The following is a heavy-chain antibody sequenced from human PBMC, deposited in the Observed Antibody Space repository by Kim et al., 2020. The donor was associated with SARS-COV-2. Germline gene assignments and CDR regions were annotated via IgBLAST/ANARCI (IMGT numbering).Heavy chain of an antibody. Sequence: ASVKVSCKASGYTFTSYGISWVRQAPGQGLEWMGWISAYNGNTNYAQKLQGRVTMTIDTSTSTAYMELRSLRSDDTAVYYCATDCSSTSCARFDPWGQGTLVTVSS. CDR1: GYTFTSYG. CDR2: ISAYNGNT. J-gene: IGHJ5*02. D-gene: IGHD2-2*01. CDR3: ATDCSSTSCARFDP. V-gene: IGHV1-18*01.